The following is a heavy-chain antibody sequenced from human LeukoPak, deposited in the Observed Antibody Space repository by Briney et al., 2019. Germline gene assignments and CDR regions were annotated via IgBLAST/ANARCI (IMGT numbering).Heavy chain of an antibody. CDR1: GASISSDTYF. Sequence: SQTLSLTCSVSGASISSDTYFWSWVRQPPGKGLEWIGEINHSGSTNYNPSLKSRVTISVDTSKNQFSLKLSSVTAADTAVYYCARRARATYYYYYYSMDVWGKGTTVTISS. J-gene: IGHJ6*03. V-gene: IGHV4-61*09. CDR3: ARRARATYYYYYYSMDV. D-gene: IGHD6-6*01. CDR2: INHSGST.